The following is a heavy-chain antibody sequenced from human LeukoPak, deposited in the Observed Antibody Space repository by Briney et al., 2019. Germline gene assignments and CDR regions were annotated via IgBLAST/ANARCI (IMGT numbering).Heavy chain of an antibody. CDR1: GFTFSSYS. J-gene: IGHJ4*02. Sequence: GGSLRLSCAASGFTFSSYSMNWVRQAPGKGLEWVSFISSSSSYIYYADSVKGRFTISRDNAKNSLYLQMNSLRAEDTAVYYCARGPYYYDSSGYFDYWGQGTLVTVSS. V-gene: IGHV3-21*01. CDR2: ISSSSSYI. CDR3: ARGPYYYDSSGYFDY. D-gene: IGHD3-22*01.